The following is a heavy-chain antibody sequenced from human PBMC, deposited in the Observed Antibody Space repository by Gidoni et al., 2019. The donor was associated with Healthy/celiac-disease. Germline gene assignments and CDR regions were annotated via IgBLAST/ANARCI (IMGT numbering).Heavy chain of an antibody. CDR3: AKDHEAWVAVAGPSSFDY. V-gene: IGHV3-9*01. CDR1: GFTFDDYA. D-gene: IGHD6-19*01. Sequence: EVQLVESGGGLVQPGRSLRLSCAASGFTFDDYAMHWVRQAPGKGLEWVSGISWNSGSIGYADSVKGRFTISRDNAKNSLYLQMNSLRAEDTALYYCAKDHEAWVAVAGPSSFDYWGQGTLVTVSS. CDR2: ISWNSGSI. J-gene: IGHJ4*02.